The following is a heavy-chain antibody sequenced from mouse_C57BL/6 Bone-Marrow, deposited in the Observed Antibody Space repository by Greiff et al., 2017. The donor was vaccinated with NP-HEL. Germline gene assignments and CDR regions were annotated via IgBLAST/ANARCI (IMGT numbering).Heavy chain of an antibody. CDR2: IDPETGGT. Sequence: QVQLQQSGAELVRPGASVTLSCKASGYTFTDYEMHWVKQTPVHGLEWIGAIDPETGGTAYNQKFKGKAILTADKSSSTAYMELRSLTSEDSAVYYCTRGGYYGSSYVYVYWGQGTSVTVSS. J-gene: IGHJ4*01. D-gene: IGHD1-1*01. CDR1: GYTFTDYE. CDR3: TRGGYYGSSYVYVY. V-gene: IGHV1-15*01.